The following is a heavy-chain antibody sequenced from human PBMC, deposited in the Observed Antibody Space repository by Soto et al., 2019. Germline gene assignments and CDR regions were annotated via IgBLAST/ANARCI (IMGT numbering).Heavy chain of an antibody. D-gene: IGHD6-6*01. CDR1: GLSIRRGRYS. Sequence: PSETRSLNCPVSGLSIRRGRYSWTWIRQQPGQALEWIGNIYDSGSTSYNPSLKSRVTMSVDRSKNQFSLGLTSVTAADTAVYFCARGSSSYYDYGMDVWGQGTTATDSS. CDR3: ARGSSSYYDYGMDV. V-gene: IGHV4-30-2*01. J-gene: IGHJ6*02. CDR2: IYDSGST.